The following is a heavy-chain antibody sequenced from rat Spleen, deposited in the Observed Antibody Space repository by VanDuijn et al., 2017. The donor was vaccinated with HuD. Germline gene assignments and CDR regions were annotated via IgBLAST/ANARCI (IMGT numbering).Heavy chain of an antibody. V-gene: IGHV5-29*01. D-gene: IGHD1-12*02. CDR2: ISYDGSST. CDR1: GFTFSDYY. CDR3: ARQDYDATYYPYYYVMDA. Sequence: EVQLVESDGGLVQPGRSLKLSCAASGFTFSDYYMAWVRQAPTKGLEWVATISYDGSSTYYRDSVKGRFTISRDNAKSTLYLQMDSLRSEDTATYYCARQDYDATYYPYYYVMDAWGQGASVTVSS. J-gene: IGHJ4*01.